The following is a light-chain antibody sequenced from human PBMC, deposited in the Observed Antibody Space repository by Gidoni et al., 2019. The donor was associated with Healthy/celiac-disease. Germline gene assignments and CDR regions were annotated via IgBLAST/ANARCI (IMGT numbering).Light chain of an antibody. CDR3: QQYSSTPT. CDR2: WAS. V-gene: IGKV4-1*01. CDR1: QSVLYSSNNKNY. Sequence: DIVMTQSPDSLAVSLGERATINCKSSQSVLYSSNNKNYLAWYQQKPGQPPKLLIYWASTRESGVPDRFRGSGSGTDFTLTISSLPAEDVAVYYCQQYSSTPTFGQGTKVEIK. J-gene: IGKJ1*01.